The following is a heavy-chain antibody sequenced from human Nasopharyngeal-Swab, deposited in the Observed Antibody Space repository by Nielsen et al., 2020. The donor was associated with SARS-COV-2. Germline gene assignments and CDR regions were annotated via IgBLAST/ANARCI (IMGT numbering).Heavy chain of an antibody. CDR2: IYHSGST. CDR3: ARNINYDFWSGYPYNWFDP. CDR1: GYSISSGYY. V-gene: IGHV4-38-2*01. D-gene: IGHD3-3*01. Sequence: SETLSLTCAVSGYSISSGYYWGWIRQPPGKGLEWIGSIYHSGSTYYNPSLKSRVTISVDKSKNQFSLKLSSVTAADTAVYYCARNINYDFWSGYPYNWFDPWGQGTLVTVSS. J-gene: IGHJ5*02.